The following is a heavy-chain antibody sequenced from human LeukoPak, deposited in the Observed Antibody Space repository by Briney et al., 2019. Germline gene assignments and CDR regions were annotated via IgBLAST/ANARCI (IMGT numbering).Heavy chain of an antibody. CDR2: LNHSGKI. D-gene: IGHD4-11*01. CDR1: GGSFSGYY. Sequence: SETLSLTCAVYGGSFSGYYWSWIRQSLGKGLEWIGELNHSGKINYNPSLKSRVTISIHASMTKASLKVNSLTAADTAVYYCARGDFSNNGQIYYSGMDVWGQGPTVTVSS. J-gene: IGHJ6*02. CDR3: ARGDFSNNGQIYYSGMDV. V-gene: IGHV4-34*01.